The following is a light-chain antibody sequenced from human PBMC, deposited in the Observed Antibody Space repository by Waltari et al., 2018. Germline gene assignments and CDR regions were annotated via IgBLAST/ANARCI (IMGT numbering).Light chain of an antibody. CDR2: GAS. J-gene: IGKJ1*01. V-gene: IGKV1-6*01. CDR3: LQDYNYPRT. Sequence: AIQMTQSPSSLSVSVGDRVTITCRASQGIRNDLGWYQQKPGQAPKLLIFGASNLQTGVPPRFSGSGSGTDFTLTISSLQPEDCATYYCLQDYNYPRTFGRGTRVEI. CDR1: QGIRND.